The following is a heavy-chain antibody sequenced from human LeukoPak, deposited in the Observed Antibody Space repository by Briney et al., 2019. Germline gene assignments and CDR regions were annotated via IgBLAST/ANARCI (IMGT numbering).Heavy chain of an antibody. Sequence: ASVKVSCKASGYTFTGYYMHWVRQAPGQGLEWMGWINPNSGGTNYAQKFQGRVTMTRDTSISTAYMELSRLRSDDTAVYYRARDLESEVATIPDDWGQGTLVTVSS. CDR2: INPNSGGT. D-gene: IGHD5-24*01. V-gene: IGHV1-2*02. CDR3: ARDLESEVATIPDD. J-gene: IGHJ4*02. CDR1: GYTFTGYY.